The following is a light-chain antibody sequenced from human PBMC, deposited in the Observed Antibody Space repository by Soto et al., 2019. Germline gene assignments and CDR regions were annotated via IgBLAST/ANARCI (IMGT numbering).Light chain of an antibody. V-gene: IGKV3-20*01. CDR1: QSVNDDH. CDR3: PLYGGSPPRGT. Sequence: EVVLTQSPGTLSLSPGARATLSCRASQSVNDDHLAWYQQKGGQAPRLLIYGASTRATGVPERFSGSGFGTAYSLIIDSRERKDFLLSYCPLYGGSPPRGTFGPLTTVEI. CDR2: GAS. J-gene: IGKJ3*01.